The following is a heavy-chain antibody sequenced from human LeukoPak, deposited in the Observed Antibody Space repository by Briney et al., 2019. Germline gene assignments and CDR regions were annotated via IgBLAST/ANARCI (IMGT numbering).Heavy chain of an antibody. CDR2: INPNSGGT. D-gene: IGHD3-22*01. J-gene: IGHJ4*02. CDR1: GYTFTGYY. Sequence: GASVKVSCKASGYTFTGYYMHWVRQAPGQGLEWMGWINPNSGGTNYAQKLQGRGTMTRDTSISTAYMALSRLRSDDTAVYYCARGGYSSPFDYWGEGTLVTVSS. CDR3: ARGGYSSPFDY. V-gene: IGHV1-2*02.